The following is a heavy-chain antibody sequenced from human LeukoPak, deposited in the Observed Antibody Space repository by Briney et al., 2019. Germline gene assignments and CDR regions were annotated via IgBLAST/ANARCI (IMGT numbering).Heavy chain of an antibody. CDR1: GYTFTGYA. J-gene: IGHJ4*02. V-gene: IGHV1-3*01. CDR3: ARGHCSGGSCIPDY. D-gene: IGHD2-15*01. Sequence: VSVKVSYKASGYTFTGYAMHWVRQAPGQRLEWMGWINAGNGNTKYSQKFQGRVTITRDTSASTAYMELSSLRSEDTAVYYCARGHCSGGSCIPDYWGQGTLVTVSS. CDR2: INAGNGNT.